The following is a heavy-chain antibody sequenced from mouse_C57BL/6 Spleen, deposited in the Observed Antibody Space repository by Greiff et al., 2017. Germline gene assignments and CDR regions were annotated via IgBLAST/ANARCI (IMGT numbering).Heavy chain of an antibody. CDR1: GFSLTSYG. CDR2: IWRGGST. Sequence: VKLMESGPGLVQPSQSLSITCTVSGFSLTSYGVHWVRQSPGKGLEWLGVIWRGGSTDYNAAFMSRLSITKDNSKSQVFFKMNSLQADDTAIYYCATHYYGSSYDAMDDWGQGTSVTVSS. V-gene: IGHV2-5*01. J-gene: IGHJ4*01. CDR3: ATHYYGSSYDAMDD. D-gene: IGHD1-1*01.